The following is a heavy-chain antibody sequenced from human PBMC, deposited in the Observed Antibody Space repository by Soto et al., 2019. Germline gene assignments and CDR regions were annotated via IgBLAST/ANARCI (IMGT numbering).Heavy chain of an antibody. V-gene: IGHV1-69*13. CDR3: ARDASDSSGYLASYFDY. Sequence: ASVKVSCKASGGTFSSYAISWVRQAPGQGLEWMGGIIPIFGTANYAQKFQGRVTITADESTSTAYMELSSLRSEDTAVYYCARDASDSSGYLASYFDYWGQGTLVTVSS. CDR2: IIPIFGTA. D-gene: IGHD3-22*01. J-gene: IGHJ4*02. CDR1: GGTFSSYA.